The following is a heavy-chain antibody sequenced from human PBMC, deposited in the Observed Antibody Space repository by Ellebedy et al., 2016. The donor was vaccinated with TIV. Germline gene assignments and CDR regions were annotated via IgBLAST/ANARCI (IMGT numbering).Heavy chain of an antibody. D-gene: IGHD5-12*01. CDR1: GGSISSYY. V-gene: IGHV4-59*01. CDR3: ARARVSGYDSNAYFDY. Sequence: MPSETLSLTCTVSGGSISSYYWNWIRQPPGKGLEWIGYIYYSGSTNYNPSLKSRVTISVDTSKNQFSLKLSSVTAADTAVYYCARARVSGYDSNAYFDYWGQGTLVTVSS. CDR2: IYYSGST. J-gene: IGHJ4*02.